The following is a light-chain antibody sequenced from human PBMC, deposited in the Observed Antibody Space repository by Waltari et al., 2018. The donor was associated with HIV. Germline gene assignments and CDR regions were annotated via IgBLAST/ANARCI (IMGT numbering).Light chain of an antibody. CDR3: QQYDSSPLT. V-gene: IGKV3-20*01. J-gene: IGKJ4*01. CDR1: QSLSNTY. Sequence: EIVLTQSPGTLSLSPGESATLSCRASQSLSNTYLAWYQQRPGQAPRLLIFGASGRATGIPDRFSGSGSGTDFTLTISRLEPEDFAVYHCQQYDSSPLTFGGGTKVEIK. CDR2: GAS.